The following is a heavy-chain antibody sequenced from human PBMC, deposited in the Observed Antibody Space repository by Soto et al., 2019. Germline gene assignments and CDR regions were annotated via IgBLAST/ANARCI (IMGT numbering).Heavy chain of an antibody. CDR1: GFTFSSYG. J-gene: IGHJ4*02. CDR3: AKDPDSGSLLPYFDY. Sequence: QVQLVESGGGVVQPGRSLRLSCAASGFTFSSYGIHWVRQAPGKGLEWVAVISYDGSNKYYADSVKGRFTISRDNSKNTLYLQMNSLRAEDTAVYYCAKDPDSGSLLPYFDYWGQGTLVTVSS. D-gene: IGHD1-26*01. CDR2: ISYDGSNK. V-gene: IGHV3-30*18.